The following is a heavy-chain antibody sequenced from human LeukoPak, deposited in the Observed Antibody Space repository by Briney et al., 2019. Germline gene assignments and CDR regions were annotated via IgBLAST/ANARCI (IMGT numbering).Heavy chain of an antibody. Sequence: GGSLRLSCSASGFTFSSYGMHWVRQAPGKGLEWVAVISYDGSNKYYADSVRGRFTISRDNSKNTLYLQMNSLRAEDTAVYYCARDNAFDIWGQGTMVTVSS. CDR3: ARDNAFDI. V-gene: IGHV3-30*03. J-gene: IGHJ3*02. CDR2: ISYDGSNK. CDR1: GFTFSSYG.